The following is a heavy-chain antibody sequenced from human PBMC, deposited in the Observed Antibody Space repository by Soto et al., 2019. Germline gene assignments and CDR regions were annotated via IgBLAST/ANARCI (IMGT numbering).Heavy chain of an antibody. CDR1: GFMFSSYA. D-gene: IGHD6-19*01. CDR3: AKDWGYSSGWYGFFDY. J-gene: IGHJ4*02. CDR2: ISYDGSNK. Sequence: SLRLSCAASGFMFSSYAMHWVRQAPGKGLEWVAVISYDGSNKRYADSLKGRFTISRDNSKTTLYLQMNSLKPEDTAVYYCAKDWGYSSGWYGFFDYWGQGTLVTVSS. V-gene: IGHV3-30*18.